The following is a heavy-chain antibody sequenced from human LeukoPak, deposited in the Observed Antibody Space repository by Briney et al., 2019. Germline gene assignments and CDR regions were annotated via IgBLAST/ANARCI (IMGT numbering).Heavy chain of an antibody. CDR3: ARGFGSGSLLPFDY. D-gene: IGHD3-10*01. J-gene: IGHJ4*02. CDR1: GFTFISYW. Sequence: GGSLRLSCAASGFTFISYWMHWVRQEPGKGLAWVSRIEGDGRTTSYADSVKGRFTISRDNAKNTLYLQMNSLRAEDTAVYYCARGFGSGSLLPFDYWGQGTLVTVSS. V-gene: IGHV3-74*01. CDR2: IEGDGRTT.